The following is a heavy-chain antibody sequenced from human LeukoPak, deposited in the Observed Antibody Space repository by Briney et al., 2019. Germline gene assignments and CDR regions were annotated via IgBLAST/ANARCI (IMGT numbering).Heavy chain of an antibody. CDR1: GGSFSGYY. V-gene: IGHV4-34*01. Sequence: SETLSLTCAVYGGSFSGYYWSWIRQPPGKGLEWIGEINHSGSTNYNPSLKSRVTISVDTSKNQFSLKLSSATAADTAVYYCARSIVVVVAATAWFDPWGQGTLVTVSS. CDR2: INHSGST. CDR3: ARSIVVVVAATAWFDP. D-gene: IGHD2-15*01. J-gene: IGHJ5*02.